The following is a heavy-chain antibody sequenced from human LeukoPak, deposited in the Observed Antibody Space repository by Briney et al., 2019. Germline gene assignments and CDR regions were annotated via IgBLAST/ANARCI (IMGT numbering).Heavy chain of an antibody. CDR1: GFTFSNSW. CDR2: VQHIGGET. V-gene: IGHV3-7*01. J-gene: IGHJ6*03. Sequence: GGSLRLSCAGSGFTFSNSWMGWVRQAPGKGLEWVANVQHIGGETYYADSVKGRFTVSRDNAKNSLFLQMNSLRAEDTAIYYCARVGYYDFWSGLIPHTYYMDVWGKGTTVTVSS. CDR3: ARVGYYDFWSGLIPHTYYMDV. D-gene: IGHD3-3*01.